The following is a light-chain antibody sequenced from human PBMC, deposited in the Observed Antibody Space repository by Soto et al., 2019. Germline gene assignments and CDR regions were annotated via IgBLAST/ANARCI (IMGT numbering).Light chain of an antibody. J-gene: IGLJ1*01. V-gene: IGLV2-14*01. CDR2: EVS. Sequence: QSALTQPRSVSGSPGQSITISCTGTSSDVGGYNYVSWYQQHPGKAPKRMIYEVSNRPSGVSNRFSGSKSGNTASLTISGVQAEDEADYYCSSYTSSSTLVFGTGTKLTVL. CDR1: SSDVGGYNY. CDR3: SSYTSSSTLV.